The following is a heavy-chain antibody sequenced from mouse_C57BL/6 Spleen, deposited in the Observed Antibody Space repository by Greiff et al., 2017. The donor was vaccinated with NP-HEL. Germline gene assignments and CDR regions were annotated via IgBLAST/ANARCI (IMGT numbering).Heavy chain of an antibody. CDR2: ISDGGSYT. CDR1: GFTFSSYA. J-gene: IGHJ2*01. CDR3: ARDRFMTTVGESYYFDY. V-gene: IGHV5-4*01. D-gene: IGHD1-1*01. Sequence: EVKLVESGGGLVKPGGSLKLSCAASGFTFSSYAMSWVRQTPEKRLEWVATISDGGSYTYYPDNVKGRFTISRDNAKNNLYLQMSHLKSEDTAMYYCARDRFMTTVGESYYFDYWGQGTTLTVSS.